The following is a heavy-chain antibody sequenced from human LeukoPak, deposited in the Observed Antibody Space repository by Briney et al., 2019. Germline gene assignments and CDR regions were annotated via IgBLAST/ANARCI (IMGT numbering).Heavy chain of an antibody. CDR1: GYTFTDYY. Sequence: ASVKVSCKASGYTFTDYYLNWVRQAPGQGFEWMGWISPYSGATHYAQIFQGRVTMTRDTSISTAYMEVSRLRSDDTAVYYCARTMTTATWDYWGQGTLVTVSS. CDR2: ISPYSGAT. D-gene: IGHD4-17*01. J-gene: IGHJ4*02. CDR3: ARTMTTATWDY. V-gene: IGHV1-2*02.